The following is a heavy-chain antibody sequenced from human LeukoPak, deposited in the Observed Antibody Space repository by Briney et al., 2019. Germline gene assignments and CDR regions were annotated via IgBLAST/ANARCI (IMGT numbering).Heavy chain of an antibody. J-gene: IGHJ4*02. CDR1: GFTFSSYG. V-gene: IGHV3-30*03. Sequence: PGGSLRLSCAASGFTFSSYGMHWVRQAPGKGLEWVAVISYDGSNKYYADSVKGRFTISRDNAKNSLYLQMNSLRAEDTAVYYCARDQWYSSSDFWGQGTLVTVSS. CDR2: ISYDGSNK. CDR3: ARDQWYSSSDF. D-gene: IGHD6-6*01.